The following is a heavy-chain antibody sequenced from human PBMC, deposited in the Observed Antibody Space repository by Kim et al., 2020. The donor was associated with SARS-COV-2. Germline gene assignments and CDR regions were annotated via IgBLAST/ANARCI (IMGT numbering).Heavy chain of an antibody. V-gene: IGHV3-9*01. Sequence: GGSLRLSCAASGFTFDDYAMRWVRQAPGKGLEWVSGISWNSGSIGYADSVKGRFTISRDNAKNSLYLQMNSLRAEDTALYYCAKDQNCSGGSCYSQYYYYGMDVWGQGTTVTVSS. CDR3: AKDQNCSGGSCYSQYYYYGMDV. CDR1: GFTFDDYA. J-gene: IGHJ6*02. D-gene: IGHD2-15*01. CDR2: ISWNSGSI.